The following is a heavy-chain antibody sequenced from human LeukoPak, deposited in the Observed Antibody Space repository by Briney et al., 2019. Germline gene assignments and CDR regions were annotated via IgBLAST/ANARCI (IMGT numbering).Heavy chain of an antibody. CDR1: GRTFSSYA. J-gene: IGHJ6*02. V-gene: IGHV1-69*13. D-gene: IGHD3-22*01. CDR3: ARGWVGYYDSSPPRMDV. Sequence: SVKLSCKASGRTFSSYAISWVRQAPAQGLEWMGGIIPLFGTANYAQKFQGRVTITADESTSTAYMELSSLRSEDTAVYYCARGWVGYYDSSPPRMDVWGQGTTVTVSS. CDR2: IIPLFGTA.